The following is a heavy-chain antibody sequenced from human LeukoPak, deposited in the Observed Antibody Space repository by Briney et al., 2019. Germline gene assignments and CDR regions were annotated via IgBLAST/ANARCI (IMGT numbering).Heavy chain of an antibody. V-gene: IGHV4-4*07. Sequence: SETLSLTCTVSGGSISSYYWSWIRQPAGKGLEWIGRIYTSGSTNYNPSLKSRVTMSVDTSKNQFSLKLSSVTAADTAVYYCARVRFLEWVNWFDPWGQGTLVTVSS. CDR2: IYTSGST. D-gene: IGHD3-3*01. CDR3: ARVRFLEWVNWFDP. CDR1: GGSISSYY. J-gene: IGHJ5*02.